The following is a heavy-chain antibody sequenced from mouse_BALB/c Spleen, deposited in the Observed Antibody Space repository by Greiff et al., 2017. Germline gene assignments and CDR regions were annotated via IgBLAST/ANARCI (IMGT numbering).Heavy chain of an antibody. V-gene: IGHV1-9*01. Sequence: QVQLQQSGAELMKPGASVKISCKATGYTFSSYWIEWVKQRPGHGLEWIGEILPGSGSTNYNEKFKGKATFTADTSSNTAYMQLSSLTSEDSAVYYCARVGLLRPFADWGQGTLVTVSA. J-gene: IGHJ3*01. CDR3: ARVGLLRPFAD. CDR1: GYTFSSYW. CDR2: ILPGSGST. D-gene: IGHD1-2*01.